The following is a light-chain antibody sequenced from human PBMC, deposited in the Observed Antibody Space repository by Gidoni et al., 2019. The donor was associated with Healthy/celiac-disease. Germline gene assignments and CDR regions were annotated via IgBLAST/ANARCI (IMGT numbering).Light chain of an antibody. CDR1: HSISSW. V-gene: IGKV1-5*03. J-gene: IGKJ1*01. Sequence: DIQMTQSPSTLSASVGDSVTITCRASHSISSWLAWYQQNPGKAPKLLIYKASSLESGVPSRFSGSGSGTEFTLTISSLQPDDFATYYCQQYNSYSTFGQGTKVEIK. CDR2: KAS. CDR3: QQYNSYST.